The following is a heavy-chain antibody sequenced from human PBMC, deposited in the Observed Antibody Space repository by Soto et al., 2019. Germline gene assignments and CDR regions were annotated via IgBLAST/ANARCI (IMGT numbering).Heavy chain of an antibody. V-gene: IGHV3-23*01. D-gene: IGHD3-9*01. CDR3: ANFGWSFSGG. CDR2: INDSDDDT. Sequence: EVQLLESGGGLVQPGGSLRLSCAGSGFSFSRYAMSWARQAPGKGLEWVSGINDSDDDTDYADSAKGRFTVSRDNSKNILYLQMNSLRVEDTAVYYCANFGWSFSGGWGQGTTVTVSS. CDR1: GFSFSRYA. J-gene: IGHJ6*02.